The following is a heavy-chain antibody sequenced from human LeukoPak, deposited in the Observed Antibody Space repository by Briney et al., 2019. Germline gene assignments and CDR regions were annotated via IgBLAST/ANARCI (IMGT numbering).Heavy chain of an antibody. J-gene: IGHJ6*02. Sequence: ASVTVSCKASGYTFTGYYMHWVRQAPGQGLEWMGWINPNSGGTNYAQKLQGRVTMTTDTSTSTAYMELRSLRSDDTAVYYCARDSGLRYYYYYYGMDVWGQGTTVTVSS. V-gene: IGHV1-2*02. CDR1: GYTFTGYY. CDR3: ARDSGLRYYYYYYGMDV. CDR2: INPNSGGT.